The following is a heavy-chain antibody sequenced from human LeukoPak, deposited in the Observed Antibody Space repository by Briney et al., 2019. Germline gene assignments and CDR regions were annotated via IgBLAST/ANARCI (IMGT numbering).Heavy chain of an antibody. V-gene: IGHV4-61*02. CDR3: ARAYSSSWYGGGFDY. D-gene: IGHD6-13*01. CDR1: GGSISSGSYY. CDR2: IYTSGST. J-gene: IGHJ4*02. Sequence: PSETLSLTCTVSGGSISSGSYYWSWTRQPAGKGLEWIGRIYTSGSTNYNPSLKSRVTISVDTSKNQFSLKLSSVTAADTAVYYCARAYSSSWYGGGFDYWGQGTLVTVSS.